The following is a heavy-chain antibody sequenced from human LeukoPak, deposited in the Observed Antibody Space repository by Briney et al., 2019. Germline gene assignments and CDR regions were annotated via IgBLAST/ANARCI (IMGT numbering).Heavy chain of an antibody. Sequence: GGSLRLSCEASGLTFSREWMHCVRQAPGKGLVWVSRINNDGSTTSYADSVKGRFTISRDNAKNTLYLQMNSLRAEDTAVYYCTRVYGPGMHEYFQLWGQGTLVTVSS. D-gene: IGHD3-10*01. CDR2: INNDGSTT. V-gene: IGHV3-74*01. CDR1: GLTFSREW. CDR3: TRVYGPGMHEYFQL. J-gene: IGHJ1*01.